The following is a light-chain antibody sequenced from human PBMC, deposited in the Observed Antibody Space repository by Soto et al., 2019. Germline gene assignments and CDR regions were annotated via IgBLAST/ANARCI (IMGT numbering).Light chain of an antibody. CDR3: QHYNDYSPYT. V-gene: IGKV1-5*03. J-gene: IGKJ2*01. Sequence: DIQMTQSPSTLSASVGDRVTITCRASQSISNSLAWYQQKPGKAPTLLIYKASSLESGVPSRFRGRGSGTEFTLTISSLQHDDFATYYCQHYNDYSPYTFCHGTKLEIK. CDR1: QSISNS. CDR2: KAS.